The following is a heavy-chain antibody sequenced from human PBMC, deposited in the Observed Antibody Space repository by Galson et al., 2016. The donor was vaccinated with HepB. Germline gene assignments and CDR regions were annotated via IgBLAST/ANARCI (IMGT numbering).Heavy chain of an antibody. CDR1: GXXXTSXXXH. D-gene: IGHD6-6*01. CDR2: IYYSGXS. Sequence: LSLXCTVSGXXXTSXXXHXXXIRXXPGKGLEWIASIYYSGXSYQRPSLRSRVTISVYTSKNQFSLKLRSVTAADTAVYYCGREVSSAVEFWGQGTLVTVSS. J-gene: IGHJ4*02. CDR3: GREVSSAVEF. V-gene: IGHV4-39*02.